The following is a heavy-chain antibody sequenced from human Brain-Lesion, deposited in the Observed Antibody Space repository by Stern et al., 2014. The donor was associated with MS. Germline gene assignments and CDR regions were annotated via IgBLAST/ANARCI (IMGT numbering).Heavy chain of an antibody. D-gene: IGHD3-3*01. J-gene: IGHJ6*02. Sequence: QVQLVESGAEVKKPGASVKVSCKVSGYTLTELSMHWVRQAPGKGLEWMGGFDPEDGETIYTQKFQGRVTVTEDTSTDTAYMELSRMRSEDTAVYYCATDRDDFRSGYSAPTKGYGLDVWGQGTTVTVTS. CDR2: FDPEDGET. CDR3: ATDRDDFRSGYSAPTKGYGLDV. CDR1: GYTLTELS. V-gene: IGHV1-24*01.